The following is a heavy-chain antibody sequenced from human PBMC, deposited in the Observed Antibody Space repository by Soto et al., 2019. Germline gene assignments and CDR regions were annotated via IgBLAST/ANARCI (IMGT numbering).Heavy chain of an antibody. CDR1: GYTLTGYY. Sequence: GASVKVSCKASGYTLTGYYMHWVRQAPGQGLEWMGWINPNSGGTNYAQKFQGRVTMTRDTSISTAYMELSRLRSDDTAVYYCARVYSSGGQPPPLYGMDVWGQGATVTAP. CDR2: INPNSGGT. J-gene: IGHJ6*02. CDR3: ARVYSSGGQPPPLYGMDV. D-gene: IGHD6-19*01. V-gene: IGHV1-2*02.